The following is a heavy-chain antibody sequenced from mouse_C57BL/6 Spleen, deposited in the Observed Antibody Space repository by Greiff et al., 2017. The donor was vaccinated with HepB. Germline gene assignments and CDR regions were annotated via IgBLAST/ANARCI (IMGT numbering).Heavy chain of an antibody. Sequence: EVKLQESGGGLVKPGGSLKLSCAASGFTFSSYAMSWVRQTPEKRLEWVANISDGGSYTYYPDNVKGRFTISRDNAKNNLYLQMSHLKSEDTAMYYCARRRDYCYGYDVRFAYWGQGTLVTVSA. CDR3: ARRRDYCYGYDVRFAY. J-gene: IGHJ3*01. D-gene: IGHD2-2*01. V-gene: IGHV5-4*03. CDR1: GFTFSSYA. CDR2: ISDGGSYT.